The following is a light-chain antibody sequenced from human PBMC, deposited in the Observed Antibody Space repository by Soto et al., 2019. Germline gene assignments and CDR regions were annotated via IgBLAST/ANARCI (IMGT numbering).Light chain of an antibody. CDR3: QPYNNWPV. Sequence: EIVMTQSPATLSVSRGERATLSCRASQSVSSNLAWYQQKPGQAPRRLIYGASIRATGIRARFSGSRSGTEFTLTISSLQSEDFAVYYRQPYNNWPVLGQGTKVEIK. CDR1: QSVSSN. CDR2: GAS. J-gene: IGKJ1*01. V-gene: IGKV3-15*01.